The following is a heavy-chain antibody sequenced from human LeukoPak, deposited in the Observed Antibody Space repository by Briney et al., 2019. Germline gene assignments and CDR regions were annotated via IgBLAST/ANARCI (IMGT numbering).Heavy chain of an antibody. Sequence: PSETLSLTCTVSGGSINSSSFFWGWIRQPPGTGLEWIGSMHYTGNNYYNPSVTSRATISLDTSKNKVSLTLRSVTAADTAVYYCAGDSTGLFFDYWGQGTLITVSS. CDR2: MHYTGNN. J-gene: IGHJ4*02. CDR1: GGSINSSSFF. D-gene: IGHD2-8*02. V-gene: IGHV4-39*02. CDR3: AGDSTGLFFDY.